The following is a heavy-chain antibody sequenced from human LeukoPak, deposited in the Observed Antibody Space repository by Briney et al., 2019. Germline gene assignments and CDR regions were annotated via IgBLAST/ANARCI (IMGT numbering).Heavy chain of an antibody. CDR2: ISWNSGSI. V-gene: IGHV3-9*01. D-gene: IGHD2-2*01. CDR1: GFTFDDYA. J-gene: IGHJ5*02. CDR3: AKGRDKYQLLSKNWFDP. Sequence: GRSLRLSCAASGFTFDDYAMHWVRQASGKGLEWVSGISWNSGSIGYADSVKGRFTISRDNAKNSLYLQMNSLRAEDTALYYCAKGRDKYQLLSKNWFDPWGQGTLVTVSS.